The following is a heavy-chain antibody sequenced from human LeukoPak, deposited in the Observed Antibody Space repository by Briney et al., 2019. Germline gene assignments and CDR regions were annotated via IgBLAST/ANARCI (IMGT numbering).Heavy chain of an antibody. V-gene: IGHV3-30-3*01. J-gene: IGHJ4*02. CDR2: ISYDGSNK. Sequence: GGSLRLSCAASGSTFSSYAMHWVRQAPGKGLEWVAVISYDGSNKYYADSVKGRFTISRDNSKNTLYLQMNSLRAEDTAVYYCARESNYVMDYWGQGTLVTVSS. CDR1: GSTFSSYA. D-gene: IGHD4-11*01. CDR3: ARESNYVMDY.